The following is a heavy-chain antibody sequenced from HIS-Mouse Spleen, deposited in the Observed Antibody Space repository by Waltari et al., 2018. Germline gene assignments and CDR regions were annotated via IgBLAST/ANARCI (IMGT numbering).Heavy chain of an antibody. Sequence: EVQLVESGGGLVQPGGSLRLSCAASGFTLSSSLMSWVCQAPGKGLEWVANIKQDGSEKYYVDSVKGRFTISRDNAKNSLYLQMNSLRAEDTAVYYCARGGLRYFDLWGRGTLVTVSS. CDR1: GFTLSSSL. J-gene: IGHJ2*01. CDR3: ARGGLRYFDL. CDR2: IKQDGSEK. V-gene: IGHV3-7*01. D-gene: IGHD3-16*01.